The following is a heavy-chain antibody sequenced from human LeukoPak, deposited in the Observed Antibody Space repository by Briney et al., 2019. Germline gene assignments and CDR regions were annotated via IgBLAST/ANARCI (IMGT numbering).Heavy chain of an antibody. V-gene: IGHV1-69*02. D-gene: IGHD3-10*01. CDR3: ARSVASPDAGRGNWFDP. CDR2: VIPIVGIT. J-gene: IGHJ5*02. CDR1: GGTLSSYP. Sequence: ASVKVSCKASGGTLSSYPISRVRQAPGQGLEWMGRVIPIVGITNYGQKFQGRVTLTADISTNTAYMELSGLTFDDTAIYYCARSVASPDAGRGNWFDPWGQGTLVTVSS.